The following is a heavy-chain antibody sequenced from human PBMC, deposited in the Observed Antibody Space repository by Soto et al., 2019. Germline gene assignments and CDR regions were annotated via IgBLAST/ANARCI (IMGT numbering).Heavy chain of an antibody. CDR2: VSGGGDTT. D-gene: IGHD2-15*01. Sequence: EVQLLESGGGLVQPGGSLRLSCAASGFSFSSYGFSSYAMTWVRQAPGTGLEWVSIVSGGGDTTYYADSVKGRFTIARDNSKNTLYLYMGGLSAEDTAVYYCAKDRGDIGDYGLDVWGQGTAVTVSS. V-gene: IGHV3-23*01. J-gene: IGHJ6*02. CDR1: GFSFSSYGFSSYA. CDR3: AKDRGDIGDYGLDV.